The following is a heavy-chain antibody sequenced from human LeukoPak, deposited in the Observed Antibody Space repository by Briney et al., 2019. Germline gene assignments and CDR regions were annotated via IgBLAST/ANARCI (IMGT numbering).Heavy chain of an antibody. J-gene: IGHJ4*02. V-gene: IGHV4-4*07. CDR3: ARDYGDFPAYYFDY. CDR2: IYNSGIT. CDR1: GGSISSYY. D-gene: IGHD4-17*01. Sequence: SETLSLTCTVSGGSISSYYWSWTRHPAGKGLEWIGRIYNSGITNYNPSLKSRVTMSMDASMNQFSLKLRSVTAADTAVYYCARDYGDFPAYYFDYWGQGTLVTVSS.